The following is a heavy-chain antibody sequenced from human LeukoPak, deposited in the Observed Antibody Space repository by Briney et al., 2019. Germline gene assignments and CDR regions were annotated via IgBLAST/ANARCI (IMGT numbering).Heavy chain of an antibody. CDR3: AADRVYYDILTWTNWFDP. CDR1: GFTFTISA. CDR2: IVVGSGNT. D-gene: IGHD3-9*01. Sequence: SVKVSCKASGFTFTISAVQWVRQARGQRLEWIGWIVVGSGNTNYAQKFQERVTITRDMSTSTAYMELSSLRSEDTAVYYCAADRVYYDILTWTNWFDPWGQGTLVTVSS. J-gene: IGHJ5*02. V-gene: IGHV1-58*01.